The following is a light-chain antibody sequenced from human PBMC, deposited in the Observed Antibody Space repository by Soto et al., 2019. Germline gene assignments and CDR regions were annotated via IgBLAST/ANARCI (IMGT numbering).Light chain of an antibody. J-gene: IGKJ1*01. CDR3: QQYGDSPRWT. CDR2: GTS. CDR1: QSVTSNY. V-gene: IGKV3-20*01. Sequence: EIVLTQSPGTLSLPPGERATLSCRASQSVTSNYLAWYQQKPGQAPRPLIYGTSNRATGIPDRFSGSGSGTDFTLTISGLEPEDFAVYYCQQYGDSPRWTFGRGTKVDIK.